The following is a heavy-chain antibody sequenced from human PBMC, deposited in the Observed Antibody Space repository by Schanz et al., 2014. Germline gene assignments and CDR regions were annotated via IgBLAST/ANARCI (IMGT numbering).Heavy chain of an antibody. V-gene: IGHV3-7*02. D-gene: IGHD6-13*01. Sequence: ESGGGLVQPGGSLRLSCAASGFTFSNYWMTWVRQAPGKGLEWVANIKQDGSVKYYVDSVKGRFTISRDNAKRSLFLQMNSLRVEDTAVYFCVSQTGSPNYWGQGTLVTVSS. J-gene: IGHJ4*02. CDR2: IKQDGSVK. CDR3: VSQTGSPNY. CDR1: GFTFSNYW.